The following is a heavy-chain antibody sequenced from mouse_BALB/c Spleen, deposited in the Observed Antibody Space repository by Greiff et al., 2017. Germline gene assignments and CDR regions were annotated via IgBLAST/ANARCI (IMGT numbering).Heavy chain of an antibody. J-gene: IGHJ1*01. Sequence: EVKLQESGPGLVKPSQTVSLTCTVTGISITTGNYRWSWIRQFPGNKLEWIGYIYYSGTITYNPSLTSRTTITRDTSKNQFFLEMNSLTAEDTATYYCARNYYGSSDVWGAGTTVTVSS. CDR3: ARNYYGSSDV. D-gene: IGHD1-1*01. CDR2: IYYSGTI. CDR1: GISITTGNYR. V-gene: IGHV3-5*02.